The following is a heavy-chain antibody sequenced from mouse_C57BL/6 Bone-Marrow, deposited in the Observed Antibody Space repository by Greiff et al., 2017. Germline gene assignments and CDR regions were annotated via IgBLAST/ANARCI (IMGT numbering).Heavy chain of an antibody. J-gene: IGHJ3*01. Sequence: VQLQQSGAELVKPGASVKLSCKASGYTFTSYWMQWVKQRPGQGLEWIGEIDPSDSYTNYKQKFKGKATLTVDTSSSTTYMQLSSLTSEDSAVYYCARGGVITRDWGQGTLVTVSA. CDR1: GYTFTSYW. CDR3: ARGGVITRD. V-gene: IGHV1-50*01. CDR2: IDPSDSYT. D-gene: IGHD1-1*01.